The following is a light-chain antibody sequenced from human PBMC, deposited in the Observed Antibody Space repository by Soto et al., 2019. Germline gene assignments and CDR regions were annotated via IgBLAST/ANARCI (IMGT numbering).Light chain of an antibody. CDR2: GAA. V-gene: IGKV3-20*01. CDR3: QRYGSSPLFT. CDR1: QSVSSSY. Sequence: EIVLTQSPGTLSLSPGERAILSCRSSQSVSSSYLAWYQQKPGQAPRLLLYGAATRATGIPDRFSGSGAGTDFSLTVSRLEHQDLAVYYCQRYGSSPLFTFGAGTKVDI. J-gene: IGKJ3*01.